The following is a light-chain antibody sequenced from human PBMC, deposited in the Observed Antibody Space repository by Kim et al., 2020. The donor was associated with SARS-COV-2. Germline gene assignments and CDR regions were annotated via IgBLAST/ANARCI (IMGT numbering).Light chain of an antibody. CDR2: RTS. J-gene: IGKJ1*01. V-gene: IGKV1-39*01. CDR3: QQSYNCPRT. Sequence: AAVGDRVTSNCRASQSVSGWLNSYQKKPRKAPHLLIYRTSTLQPGVPPRFSGSASGTDFTLTINTLQPEDFATYYCQQSYNCPRTFGQGTKVDIK. CDR1: QSVSGW.